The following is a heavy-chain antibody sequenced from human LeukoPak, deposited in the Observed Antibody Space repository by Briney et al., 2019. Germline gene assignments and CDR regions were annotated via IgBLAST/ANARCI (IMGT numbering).Heavy chain of an antibody. CDR3: ARDRGRGGLYFDY. V-gene: IGHV4-30-2*01. CDR2: TYHTGST. Sequence: PSETLSLTCAVSGGSINSGGYSWSWIRQPPGKGLEWIGYTYHTGSTSYIPSLKTRVTISLDRSKNQFSLKLTSVTPADTAVYYCARDRGRGGLYFDYWGQGNLATVSS. CDR1: GGSINSGGYS. D-gene: IGHD3-16*01. J-gene: IGHJ4*02.